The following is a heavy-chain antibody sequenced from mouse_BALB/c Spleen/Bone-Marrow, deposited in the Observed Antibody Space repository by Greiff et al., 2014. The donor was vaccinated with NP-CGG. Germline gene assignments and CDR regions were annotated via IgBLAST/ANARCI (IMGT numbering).Heavy chain of an antibody. V-gene: IGHV14-3*02. CDR3: ASYVNGYYFDY. Sequence: EVQLQQSGAELVKPGASVKLSCTASGFNIKDTYMHWVKQRPEQGLEWIGRIDPANVNTKYDPKFQGKATITADTSSNTAYLQLSSLTSEDTAIYYCASYVNGYYFDYWGQGTTLTVSS. CDR2: IDPANVNT. D-gene: IGHD1-2*01. J-gene: IGHJ2*01. CDR1: GFNIKDTY.